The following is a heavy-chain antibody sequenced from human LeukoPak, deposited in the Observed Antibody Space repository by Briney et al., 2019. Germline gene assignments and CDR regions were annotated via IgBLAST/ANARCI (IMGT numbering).Heavy chain of an antibody. CDR2: TYYKSQQWHS. Sequence: SGTLSLTCAISGDSVSSNGASWNWTRQSRSRGLEWLGRTYYKSQQWHSDYAPSVKGRITLNPDTSKNQFSLQLNSMTPEDTAVYYCGRETDFGVVTNWGQGTLVSVSS. D-gene: IGHD3-3*01. CDR1: GDSVSSNGAS. J-gene: IGHJ4*02. CDR3: GRETDFGVVTN. V-gene: IGHV6-1*01.